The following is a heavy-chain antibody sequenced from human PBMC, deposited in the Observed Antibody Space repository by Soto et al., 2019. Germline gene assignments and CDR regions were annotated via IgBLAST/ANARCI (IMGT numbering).Heavy chain of an antibody. D-gene: IGHD5-12*01. CDR2: IHYNGNT. Sequence: TLSLTCTVYGDSISAYSWSWVRQPPGKGLEWIGNIHYNGNTKYNPSLKSRVTMSVDTSKNQFSLKLISVTAADTAKYFCAREGNLGRWLQPLDFWGQGTLVTVSS. CDR1: GDSISAYS. J-gene: IGHJ4*02. V-gene: IGHV4-59*01. CDR3: AREGNLGRWLQPLDF.